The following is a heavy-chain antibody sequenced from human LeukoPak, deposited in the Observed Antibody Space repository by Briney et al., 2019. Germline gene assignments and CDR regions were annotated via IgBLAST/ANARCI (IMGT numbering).Heavy chain of an antibody. D-gene: IGHD6-13*01. V-gene: IGHV3-7*01. CDR3: ASPSVAAAGYFDY. Sequence: GGSLRLSCAASGFTFSSFSMSRVRQAPGKGLEWVANIKQDGSEKYYVDSVKGRFTIFRDNAKNSLYLQMNSLRAEDTAVYYCASPSVAAAGYFDYWGQGTLVTVSS. CDR1: GFTFSSFS. CDR2: IKQDGSEK. J-gene: IGHJ4*02.